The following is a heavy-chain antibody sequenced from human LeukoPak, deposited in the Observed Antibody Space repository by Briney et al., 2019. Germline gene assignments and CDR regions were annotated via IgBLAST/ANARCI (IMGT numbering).Heavy chain of an antibody. CDR3: ARAGYSSGWYWFDP. CDR1: GYTFTGYY. D-gene: IGHD6-19*01. CDR2: INPNSGGT. V-gene: IGHV1-2*02. Sequence: ASVKVSCKASGYTFTGYYMHWVRQAPGQGLEWMGWINPNSGGTNYAQKVQGRVTMTRDTSISTAYMELSRLRSDDTAVYYCARAGYSSGWYWFDPWGQGTLVTVSS. J-gene: IGHJ5*02.